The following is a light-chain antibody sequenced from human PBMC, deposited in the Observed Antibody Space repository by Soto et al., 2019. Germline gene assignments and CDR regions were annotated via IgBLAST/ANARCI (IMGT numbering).Light chain of an antibody. CDR2: DAY. Sequence: EGVWRHSQFTQSFYRGERATLACRASQSFRGLLAWYQQKPGQAPRLLIYDAYNRATGIPPRLSGSGSGTDFTLTISRLEPEDSAVYYCQQRHMLPITFGQGTRLEIK. CDR1: QSFRGL. CDR3: QQRHMLPIT. J-gene: IGKJ5*01. V-gene: IGKV3-11*01.